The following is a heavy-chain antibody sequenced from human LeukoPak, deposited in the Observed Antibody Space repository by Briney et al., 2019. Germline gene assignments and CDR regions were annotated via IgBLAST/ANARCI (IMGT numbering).Heavy chain of an antibody. V-gene: IGHV4-34*01. Sequence: SETLSLTCAVYGGSFSGYYWSWIRQPPGKGLEWIGEINHSGSTNYNPSLKSRVTISVDTSKNQFSLKLSSVTAADTAVYYCARGTAAAKTDPWGQGTLVTVSS. CDR2: INHSGST. CDR3: ARGTAAAKTDP. D-gene: IGHD6-13*01. J-gene: IGHJ5*02. CDR1: GGSFSGYY.